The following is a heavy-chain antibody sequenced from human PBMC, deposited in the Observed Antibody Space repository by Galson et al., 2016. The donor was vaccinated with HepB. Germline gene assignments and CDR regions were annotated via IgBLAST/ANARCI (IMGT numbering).Heavy chain of an antibody. CDR2: INPITGGT. CDR3: ARDRRQWLGGDSFDI. CDR1: GYIFTNYF. Sequence: SVKVSCKASGYIFTNYFMHWVRQAPGQGLEWMGWINPITGGTNYGRKFQGRVTMTRETSISTSYLDLHRLKSDDTAVYYCARDRRQWLGGDSFDIWGQGTVVTVSS. J-gene: IGHJ3*02. D-gene: IGHD6-19*01. V-gene: IGHV1-2*02.